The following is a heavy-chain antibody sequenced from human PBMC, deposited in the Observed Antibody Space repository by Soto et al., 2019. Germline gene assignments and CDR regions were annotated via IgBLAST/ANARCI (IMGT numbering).Heavy chain of an antibody. CDR3: ARDRERDAWYEDY. V-gene: IGHV3-23*01. CDR2: ISGRDDST. J-gene: IGHJ4*02. D-gene: IGHD6-13*01. Sequence: TGGSLSLSCVASGFSFSNYAMSWVRQAPGKGLEWVSVISGRDDSTYYADSVKGRFTIPRDNSKNTLYLQMNSLRAEDTAIYYCARDRERDAWYEDYWGQGTLVTVSS. CDR1: GFSFSNYA.